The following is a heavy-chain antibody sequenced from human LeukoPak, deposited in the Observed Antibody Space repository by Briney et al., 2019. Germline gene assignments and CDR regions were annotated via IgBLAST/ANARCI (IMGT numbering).Heavy chain of an antibody. CDR1: GGSFSGYY. V-gene: IGHV4-34*01. J-gene: IGHJ6*03. CDR3: ARGGSGYYDSSGYFSYVYYYYMDV. Sequence: SETLSLTCAVYGGSFSGYYWSWIRQPPGKGLEWIGEINHSGSTNYNPSLKSRVTISVDTSKNQFSLKLSSVTAADTAVYYCARGGSGYYDSSGYFSYVYYYYMDVWGKGTTVTVSS. D-gene: IGHD3-22*01. CDR2: INHSGST.